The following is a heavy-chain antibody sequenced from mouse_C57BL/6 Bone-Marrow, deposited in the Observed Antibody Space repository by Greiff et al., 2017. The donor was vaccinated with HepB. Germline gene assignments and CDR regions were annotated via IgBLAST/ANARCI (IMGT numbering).Heavy chain of an antibody. CDR3: AVKGAKED. CDR1: GYTFTSYW. D-gene: IGHD1-3*01. Sequence: QVQLQQPGAELVRPGSSAKLSCKASGYTFTSYWMDWVKQRPGQGLEWIGNIYPSDSETHYNQKFKDKATLTVAKSSSTAYMQLGSLASEDSAVYYCAVKGAKEDGGQGASVTVSS. V-gene: IGHV1-61*01. J-gene: IGHJ4*01. CDR2: IYPSDSET.